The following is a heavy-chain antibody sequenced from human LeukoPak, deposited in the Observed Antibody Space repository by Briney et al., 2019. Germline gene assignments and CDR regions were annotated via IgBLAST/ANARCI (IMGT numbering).Heavy chain of an antibody. CDR3: ARDLIHASDYDDYYYYAMDV. J-gene: IGHJ6*02. D-gene: IGHD4-17*01. CDR2: IWYDGRHK. CDR1: GFTFSTYG. V-gene: IGHV3-33*08. Sequence: PGRSLRLTCAASGFTFSTYGMHWVRQAPGKGLEWVAVIWYDGRHKYYVDSVKGRFTISRDNSKNTLYLQMHYLTVEDTAVYYCARDLIHASDYDDYYYYAMDVWGQGTTVTVSS.